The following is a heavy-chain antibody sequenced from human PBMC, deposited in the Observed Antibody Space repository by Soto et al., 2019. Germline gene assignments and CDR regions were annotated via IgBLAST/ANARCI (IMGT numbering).Heavy chain of an antibody. CDR1: GFTVSTYG. J-gene: IGHJ4*02. V-gene: IGHV3-30*03. CDR2: ISRDGGTK. CDR3: TSEVASGY. Sequence: QVQLVESEGSVVQPGRSLRLSCAVSGFTVSTYGMHWVRQAPGKGLEWVAVISRDGGTKYYADSVKGRFTISRDNSRNTLFLEMNSLRSDDMAVYYCTSEVASGYWGQGTLVTVSS. D-gene: IGHD3-10*01.